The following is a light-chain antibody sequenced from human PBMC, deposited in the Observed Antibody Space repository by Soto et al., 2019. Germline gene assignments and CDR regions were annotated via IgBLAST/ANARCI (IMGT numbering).Light chain of an antibody. CDR2: GAS. CDR1: QSVSNHY. V-gene: IGKV3-20*01. J-gene: IGKJ1*01. CDR3: QQYGSSGT. Sequence: EIVLTQSPGTLSLSPGERATISSRASQSVSNHYLAWYQQKPGQAPRLLIYGASNRATGIPDRFSGSGSGTDFTLTISRLEPEDFAVYYCQQYGSSGTFGQGTKVDI.